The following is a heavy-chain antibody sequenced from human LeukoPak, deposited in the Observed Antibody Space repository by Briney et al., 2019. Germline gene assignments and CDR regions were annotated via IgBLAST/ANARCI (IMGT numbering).Heavy chain of an antibody. V-gene: IGHV4-4*07. Sequence: SETLSLTCTVSGGSISSYYWSWIRQPAGKGLEWIGRIYTSGSTNYNPSLKSRVTISVDTSKNQFSLKLSSVTAADTAVYYCATGYYYGSGSSYYYMDVWGKGTTVTISS. D-gene: IGHD3-10*01. CDR2: IYTSGST. CDR1: GGSISSYY. CDR3: ATGYYYGSGSSYYYMDV. J-gene: IGHJ6*03.